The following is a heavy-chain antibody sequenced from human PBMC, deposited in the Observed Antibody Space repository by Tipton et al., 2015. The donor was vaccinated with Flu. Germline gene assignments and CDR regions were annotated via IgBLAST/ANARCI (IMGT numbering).Heavy chain of an antibody. CDR1: GGSFSGYY. V-gene: IGHV4-34*01. J-gene: IGHJ6*03. Sequence: LRLSCAVYGGSFSGYYWSWIRQPPGKGLEWIGEINHSGSTNYNPSLKSRVTISVDTSKNQFSLKLSSVTAADTAVYYCARPRGSYYYYMDVWGKGTTVTVSS. CDR2: INHSGST. CDR3: ARPRGSYYYYMDV.